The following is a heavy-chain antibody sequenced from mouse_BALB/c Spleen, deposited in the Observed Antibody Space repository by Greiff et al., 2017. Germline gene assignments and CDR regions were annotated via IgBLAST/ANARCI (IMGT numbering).Heavy chain of an antibody. D-gene: IGHD3-2*01. V-gene: IGHV2-2-2*01. CDR2: IWSGGST. Sequence: VQLQQSGPGLVQPSQSLSITCTVSGFSLTSYGVHWVRQSPGKGLEWLGVIWSGGSTDYNAAFISRLSISKDNSKSQVFFKMNSLQADDTAIYYCVSLDSSVTYYAMDYWGQGTSVTVSS. J-gene: IGHJ4*01. CDR3: VSLDSSVTYYAMDY. CDR1: GFSLTSYG.